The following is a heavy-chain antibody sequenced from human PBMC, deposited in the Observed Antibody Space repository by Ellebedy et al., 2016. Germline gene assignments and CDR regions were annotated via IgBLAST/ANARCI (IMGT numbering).Heavy chain of an antibody. J-gene: IGHJ6*03. CDR2: INDSGSS. V-gene: IGHV4-34*01. CDR3: ARAGRGGGYYMDV. CDR1: GGSFSGFY. Sequence: SETLSLTXAAYGGSFSGFYWSWIRQPPGKGLQWIGEINDSGSSNYNPSLKSRVTISVDTSKNQFSLKLSSVTVADTAVYYCARAGRGGGYYMDVWGKGTTVTVSS. D-gene: IGHD1-14*01.